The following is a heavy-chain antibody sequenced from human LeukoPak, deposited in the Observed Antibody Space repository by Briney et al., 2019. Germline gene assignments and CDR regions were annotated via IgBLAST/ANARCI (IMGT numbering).Heavy chain of an antibody. Sequence: PSETLSLTCTVSGGSISSGGYYWSWIRQHPGKGLEWIGYIYYSGSTYYNPSLKSRVTISVDTSKNQFSLKLSSVTAADTAVYYCARAMRGGGRITMVRGVIPPFDYWGQGTLVTVSS. CDR3: ARAMRGGGRITMVRGVIPPFDY. V-gene: IGHV4-31*03. J-gene: IGHJ4*02. CDR1: GGSISSGGYY. D-gene: IGHD3-10*01. CDR2: IYYSGST.